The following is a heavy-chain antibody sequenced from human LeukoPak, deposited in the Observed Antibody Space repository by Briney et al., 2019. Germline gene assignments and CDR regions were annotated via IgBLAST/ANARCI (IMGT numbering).Heavy chain of an antibody. J-gene: IGHJ3*02. CDR2: IYYSGCT. Sequence: PSQTLSLTCTVSGGSISSYYWSWIRQPPGKGLDWIGYIYYSGCTNYNPSFKCRVTISVDTSKNQFSLKLSSVTAADTAVYYCARETSLMGATVGSAFDIWGQGTMVTVSS. CDR3: ARETSLMGATVGSAFDI. V-gene: IGHV4-59*01. D-gene: IGHD1-26*01. CDR1: GGSISSYY.